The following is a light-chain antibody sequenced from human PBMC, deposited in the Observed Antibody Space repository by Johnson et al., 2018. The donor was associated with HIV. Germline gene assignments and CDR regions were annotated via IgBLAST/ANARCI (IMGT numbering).Light chain of an antibody. V-gene: IGLV1-51*02. CDR3: GTWDGSLSGYV. J-gene: IGLJ1*01. CDR1: SSNIGNNY. Sequence: QLVLMQPPSVSAAPGQKVTISCSGSSSNIGNNYVSWYQQLPGTAPKLLIYENNKRPSGIPDRFSGSKSGTSATLGITGLQTGDEADYYCGTWDGSLSGYVFGTGTKVTVL. CDR2: ENN.